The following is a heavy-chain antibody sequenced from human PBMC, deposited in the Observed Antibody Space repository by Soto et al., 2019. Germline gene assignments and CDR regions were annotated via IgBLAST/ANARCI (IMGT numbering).Heavy chain of an antibody. Sequence: QSGGSLRLSCAASGFTVSGSYMNWVRQAPGKGLQWVSIIYSGGSTYYADSVKGRFTISRDNSKNSLYLQMNSLRAEDTAVYYCARDLVVVVAAEKYNWFDPWGQGTLVTVSS. CDR3: ARDLVVVVAAEKYNWFDP. CDR1: GFTVSGSY. D-gene: IGHD2-15*01. J-gene: IGHJ5*02. V-gene: IGHV3-53*01. CDR2: IYSGGST.